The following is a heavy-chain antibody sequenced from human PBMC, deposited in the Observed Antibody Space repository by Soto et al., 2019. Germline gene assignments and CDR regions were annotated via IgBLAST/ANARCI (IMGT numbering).Heavy chain of an antibody. V-gene: IGHV4-39*07. CDR1: RGPVGYTRFY. D-gene: IGHD3-22*01. CDR3: AREGYDSRNYYYYGMDV. J-gene: IGHJ6*02. CDR2: VHHSLTT. Sequence: PSESLSLTCDVSRGPVGYTRFYWGWLCQSTGKGLEWIGSVHHSLTTYYNPSLKGRVTISMDTSKNQFSLRLTSVTAADTAVYYCAREGYDSRNYYYYGMDVWGQGTTVT.